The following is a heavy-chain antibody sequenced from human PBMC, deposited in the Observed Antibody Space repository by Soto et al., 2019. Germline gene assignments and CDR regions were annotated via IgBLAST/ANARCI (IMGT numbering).Heavy chain of an antibody. J-gene: IGHJ6*02. CDR2: ISSSGSTI. D-gene: IGHD3-3*01. CDR3: ATSEDFPAQRHANYYCYYGMDV. V-gene: IGHV3-11*01. Sequence: PGGSLRLSCAASGFTFSDYYMSWIRQAPGKGLEWVSYISSSGSTIYYADSVKGRFTISRDNAKNSLYLQMNSLRAEDTAVYYCATSEDFPAQRHANYYCYYGMDVWGQGTTVTVSS. CDR1: GFTFSDYY.